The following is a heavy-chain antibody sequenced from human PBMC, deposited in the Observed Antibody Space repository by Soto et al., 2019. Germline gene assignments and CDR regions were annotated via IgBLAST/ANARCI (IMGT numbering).Heavy chain of an antibody. CDR3: ASTVYCSSTSCYRVYYYGMDV. J-gene: IGHJ6*04. CDR1: VYSLTSYR. D-gene: IGHD2-2*01. V-gene: IGHV5-10-1*01. Sequence: GASLQISYEGPVYSLTSYRRSWVRQMPGKSLKRMGRIDPSDSYTNYSPSFQGHVTISADKSISAAYLQWSSLKASDAAMYYCASTVYCSSTSCYRVYYYGMDVWGKGTTVTVSS. CDR2: IDPSDSYT.